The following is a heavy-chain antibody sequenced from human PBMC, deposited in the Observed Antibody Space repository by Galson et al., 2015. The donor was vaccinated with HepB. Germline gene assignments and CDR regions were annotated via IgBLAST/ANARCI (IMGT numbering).Heavy chain of an antibody. CDR1: GFSLSTSGVG. V-gene: IGHV2-5*02. CDR3: AHNDYYDSSGPGFDP. Sequence: PALVKPTQTLTLTCTFSGFSLSTSGVGVGWIRQPPGKALEWLALIYWDDDKRYSPSLKSRLTITKDTSKNQVVLTMTNMGPVDTATYYCAHNDYYDSSGPGFDPWGQGTLVTVSS. D-gene: IGHD3-22*01. J-gene: IGHJ5*02. CDR2: IYWDDDK.